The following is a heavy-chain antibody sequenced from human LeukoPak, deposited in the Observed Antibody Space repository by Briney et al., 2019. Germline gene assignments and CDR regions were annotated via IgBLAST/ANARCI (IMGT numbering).Heavy chain of an antibody. Sequence: TGGSLRLSCAASGFTFSSYAMTWVRQAPGKGLEWVSTISDSGVRTNYADSAKGRFTISRDNSMNTLYLQMNSLRADDTAVYYCASDYFLDYWGQGTLVTVSS. D-gene: IGHD6-25*01. V-gene: IGHV3-23*01. CDR1: GFTFSSYA. J-gene: IGHJ4*02. CDR2: ISDSGVRT. CDR3: ASDYFLDY.